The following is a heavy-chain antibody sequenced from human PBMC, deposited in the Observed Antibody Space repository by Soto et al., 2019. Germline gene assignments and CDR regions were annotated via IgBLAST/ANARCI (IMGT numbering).Heavy chain of an antibody. CDR2: IYYSGST. Sequence: SETLSLTCTVSGGSISSYYWSWIRQPPGKGLEWIGYIYYSGSTNYNPSLKSRVPISVDTSKNQFSLKLSSVTAADTAVYYCMGYCSGGSCYRHYMDVWGKGATVTVSS. CDR1: GGSISSYY. CDR3: MGYCSGGSCYRHYMDV. D-gene: IGHD2-15*01. V-gene: IGHV4-59*01. J-gene: IGHJ6*03.